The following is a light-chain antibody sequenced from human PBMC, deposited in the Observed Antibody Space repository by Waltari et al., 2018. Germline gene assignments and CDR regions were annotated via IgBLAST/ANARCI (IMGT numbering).Light chain of an antibody. CDR1: QSIVHSDGNTY. Sequence: DIVMTQTPLSSPVTLGQPASISCRSSQSIVHSDGNTYLSWYQQRPGQPPRLLIYKISKRFSGVPDRFSGSGAGTEFTLKISRVEAEDVGVYFCLQATQFPLTFGGGTKLEIK. CDR2: KIS. CDR3: LQATQFPLT. V-gene: IGKV2-24*01. J-gene: IGKJ4*01.